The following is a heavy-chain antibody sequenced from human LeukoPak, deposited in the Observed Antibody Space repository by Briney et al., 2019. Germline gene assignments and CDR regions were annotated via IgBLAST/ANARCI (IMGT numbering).Heavy chain of an antibody. J-gene: IGHJ3*02. CDR3: ARRSSGVVVVITTLAAFDI. Sequence: PSETLSLTCAVYGGSFSGYYWSWIRQPPGKGLEWIGEINHSGSTNYNPSLKSRVTISVDTSKNQFSLKLSSVTAADTAVYYCARRSSGVVVVITTLAAFDIWGQGTMVTVSS. CDR1: GGSFSGYY. V-gene: IGHV4-34*01. CDR2: INHSGST. D-gene: IGHD3-22*01.